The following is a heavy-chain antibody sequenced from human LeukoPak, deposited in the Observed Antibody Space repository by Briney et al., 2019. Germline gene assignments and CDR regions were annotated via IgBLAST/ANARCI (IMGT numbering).Heavy chain of an antibody. CDR1: GDSVSSNSAA. D-gene: IGHD6-13*01. Sequence: SQTLSLTCAISGDSVSSNSAAWNWIRQSPSRGLEWLRRTYYRSKWYNDYAVSVKSRITINPDTSKNQFSLQLNSVTPEDTAVYYCARGHYSSSWYSTGFDYWGQGTLVTVSS. J-gene: IGHJ4*02. CDR3: ARGHYSSSWYSTGFDY. CDR2: TYYRSKWYN. V-gene: IGHV6-1*01.